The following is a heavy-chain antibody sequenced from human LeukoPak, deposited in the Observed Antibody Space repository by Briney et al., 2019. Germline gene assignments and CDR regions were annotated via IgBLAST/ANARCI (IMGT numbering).Heavy chain of an antibody. CDR1: GFTFSSSA. V-gene: IGHV3-23*01. J-gene: IGHJ4*02. Sequence: PGGSLRLSCAASGFTFSSSAMSWVRQAPGKGLEWVSSISGSGGSTYYADSVKGRFTISRDNSKNTLYLQMNSLRAEDTAVYYCAKDCYYCSSTSCYGDGDCYWGQGTLVTVSS. CDR3: AKDCYYCSSTSCYGDGDCY. D-gene: IGHD2-2*01. CDR2: ISGSGGST.